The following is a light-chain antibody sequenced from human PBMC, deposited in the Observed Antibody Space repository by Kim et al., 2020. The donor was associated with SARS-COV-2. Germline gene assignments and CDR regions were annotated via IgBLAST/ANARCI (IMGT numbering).Light chain of an antibody. CDR3: QAWDSSAAV. V-gene: IGLV3-1*01. CDR2: QHD. Sequence: SYELTQPPSVSVSPGQTARITCSGDKLGDKYAFWYQQKPGQSPVLVIFQHDKWPSGISQRFSGSNSGNTAILTISGTRTIDEADYYCQAWDSSAAVFGGGTKLIVL. J-gene: IGLJ2*01. CDR1: KLGDKY.